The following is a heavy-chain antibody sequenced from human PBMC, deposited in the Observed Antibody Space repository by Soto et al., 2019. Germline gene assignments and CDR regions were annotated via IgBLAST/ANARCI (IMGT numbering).Heavy chain of an antibody. CDR3: ARVPTTVTTPGMDV. J-gene: IGHJ6*02. V-gene: IGHV3-74*01. CDR1: GFTFSSYW. D-gene: IGHD4-4*01. CDR2: INPDGSTT. Sequence: PGGSLRLSCAAYGFTFSSYWMHWVRQAPGEGLMWVSRINPDGSTTSYADSVKGRFTVSRDNAKNTLYLQMNSLRVEDTAVYYCARVPTTVTTPGMDVWGQGTTVTVSS.